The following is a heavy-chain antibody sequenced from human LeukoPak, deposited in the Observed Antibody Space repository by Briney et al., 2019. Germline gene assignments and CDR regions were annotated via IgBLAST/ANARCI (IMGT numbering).Heavy chain of an antibody. CDR3: ARQTGSGLFILP. J-gene: IGHJ4*02. CDR2: IYYSGNT. V-gene: IGHV4-34*01. CDR1: GGSFSGYY. D-gene: IGHD3/OR15-3a*01. Sequence: PSETLSLTCAVYGGSFSGYYWSWIRQPPGKGLEWIGSIYYSGNTYYNASLKSQVSISIDTSKNQFSLKLTSVTAADTAVYYCARQTGSGLFILPGGQGTLVTVSS.